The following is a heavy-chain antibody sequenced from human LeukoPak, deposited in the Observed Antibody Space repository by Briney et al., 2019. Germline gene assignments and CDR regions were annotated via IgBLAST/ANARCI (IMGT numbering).Heavy chain of an antibody. CDR3: ARLSSSWEFEY. CDR2: ISPGDSDT. V-gene: IGHV5-51*01. Sequence: GESLKISCKGSGYSFTNYWIGWVRQMPGKGLEWMGIISPGDSDTRNSPSFQGQVTISVDKPFNTAYLQWGSLKASDTAMYYCARLSSSWEFEYWGQGTLVTVSS. D-gene: IGHD6-13*01. J-gene: IGHJ4*02. CDR1: GYSFTNYW.